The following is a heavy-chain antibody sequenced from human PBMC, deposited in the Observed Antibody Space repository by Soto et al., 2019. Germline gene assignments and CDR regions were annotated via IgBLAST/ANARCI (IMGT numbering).Heavy chain of an antibody. CDR1: GGSISSSSYY. V-gene: IGHV4-39*02. J-gene: IGHJ4*02. CDR3: ARDSETYFDY. Sequence: SETLSLTCTVSGGSISSSSYYWGWIRQPPGKGLEWIGSIYYSGSTYYNPSLKSRVTISVDTSKNQFSLKLSSVTAADTAVYYCARDSETYFDYWGQGTLVTVSS. CDR2: IYYSGST.